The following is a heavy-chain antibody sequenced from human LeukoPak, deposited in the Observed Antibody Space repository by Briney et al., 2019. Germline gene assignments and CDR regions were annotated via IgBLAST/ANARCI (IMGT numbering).Heavy chain of an antibody. D-gene: IGHD4-23*01. CDR1: GGSMNTHY. V-gene: IGHV4-4*07. CDR2: IYTSGST. Sequence: SETLSLTCSVSGGSMNTHYWNWIRQPAGKGLEWIGRIYTSGSTNHNPSLKSRVIMSLDTSKSQFSLSLGSVTAADTAVYYCARDPGDYGGNFGVDIWGQGTMVTVSS. J-gene: IGHJ3*02. CDR3: ARDPGDYGGNFGVDI.